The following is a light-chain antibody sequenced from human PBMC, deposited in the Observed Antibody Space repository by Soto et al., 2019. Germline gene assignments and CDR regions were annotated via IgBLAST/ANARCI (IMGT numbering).Light chain of an antibody. V-gene: IGLV2-14*01. CDR1: SSDVGGYNY. Sequence: QSVLTQPASVSGSPGQSITISCTGTSSDVGGYNYVSWYQQHPGKAPKLMIYDVSNRPSGVSNRFSGSKSGNTASLTISGLQAEDEAHYYCSSYTSSSTLVFGTGTKVTVL. J-gene: IGLJ1*01. CDR3: SSYTSSSTLV. CDR2: DVS.